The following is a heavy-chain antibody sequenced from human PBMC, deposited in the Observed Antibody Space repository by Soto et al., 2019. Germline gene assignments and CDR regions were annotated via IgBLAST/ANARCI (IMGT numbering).Heavy chain of an antibody. Sequence: GGSLSLSCAASGFTFSSYGMHWVRQAPGKGLEWVAVIWYDGSNKYYADSVKGRFTISRDNSKNTLYLQMNSLRAEDTAVYYCARDHWGYCSGGSCYSNGYYYYYMDVWGKGTTVTVSS. CDR1: GFTFSSYG. CDR2: IWYDGSNK. CDR3: ARDHWGYCSGGSCYSNGYYYYYMDV. J-gene: IGHJ6*03. V-gene: IGHV3-33*01. D-gene: IGHD2-15*01.